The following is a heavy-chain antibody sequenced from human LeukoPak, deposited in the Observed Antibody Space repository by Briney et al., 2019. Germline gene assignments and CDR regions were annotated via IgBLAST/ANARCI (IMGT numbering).Heavy chain of an antibody. CDR2: IKQDGSET. CDR1: GFTFSNYW. V-gene: IGHV3-7*01. D-gene: IGHD3-3*01. Sequence: GGSLRLSCAASGFTFSNYWMSWVRRAPGQGLEWVANIKQDGSETYYVDSVRGRFTISRDNAKKSLYLQMNSLRAEDTAVYYCARDFWGAYRVDYFGYWGQGTLVTVSS. J-gene: IGHJ4*02. CDR3: ARDFWGAYRVDYFGY.